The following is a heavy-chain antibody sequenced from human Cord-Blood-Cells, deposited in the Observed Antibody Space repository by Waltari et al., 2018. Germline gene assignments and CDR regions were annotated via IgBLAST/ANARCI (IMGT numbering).Heavy chain of an antibody. CDR1: GGSLSSSSYY. CDR3: AGPANWNYYFDY. D-gene: IGHD1-7*01. CDR2: IYYSGST. V-gene: IGHV4-39*01. Sequence: QLQLQESGPGLVKPSETLSLTCTVPGGSLSSSSYYWGCIRQPPGKGLEWMGSIYYSGSTYYNPSLEIRVTISVDTSKNQFSLKLSSVTAADTAVYYCAGPANWNYYFDYWGQGTLVTVSS. J-gene: IGHJ4*02.